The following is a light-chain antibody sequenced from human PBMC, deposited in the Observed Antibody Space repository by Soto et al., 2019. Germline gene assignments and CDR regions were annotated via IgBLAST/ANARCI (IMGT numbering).Light chain of an antibody. Sequence: DIQMTQSPSSLSASVGDRVTITCRASHYIYDFLNWYQQTPLKHAKLLIFGASNLHIGVPSRISSSGGGKEFIPISSNLQGEDAATYYYQQSYFIPGTFGRGTKVDIK. CDR3: QQSYFIPGT. CDR2: GAS. J-gene: IGKJ1*01. V-gene: IGKV1-39*01. CDR1: HYIYDF.